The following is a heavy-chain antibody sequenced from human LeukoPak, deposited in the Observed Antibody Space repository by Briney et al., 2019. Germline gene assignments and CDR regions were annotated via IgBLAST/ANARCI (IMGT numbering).Heavy chain of an antibody. V-gene: IGHV3-30-3*01. CDR3: ARDQPRARGIAAAGLTGQVGY. Sequence: PGGSLRLSCAASGFTFSSYARHWGRQAPGKGLEGVAGISYDGSNKYYADCVKGRFTISRDNSKDTLYLQLHGLRAGDTAVYYCARDQPRARGIAAAGLTGQVGYWGQGPLVTVSS. J-gene: IGHJ4*02. D-gene: IGHD6-13*01. CDR1: GFTFSSYA. CDR2: ISYDGSNK.